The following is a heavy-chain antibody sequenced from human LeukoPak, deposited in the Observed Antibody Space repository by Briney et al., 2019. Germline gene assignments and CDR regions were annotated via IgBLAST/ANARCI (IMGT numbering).Heavy chain of an antibody. V-gene: IGHV3-30-3*01. CDR1: GFTFSSYA. Sequence: GGSLRLSCAASGFTFSSYAMHWVRQAPGRGLEWVAVISYDGSNKYYADSVKGRFTISRDNSKNTLYLQMNSLRAEDTAVYYCARHSSPALWSGYYTFDSWGQGTLVTVAS. D-gene: IGHD3-3*01. J-gene: IGHJ4*02. CDR3: ARHSSPALWSGYYTFDS. CDR2: ISYDGSNK.